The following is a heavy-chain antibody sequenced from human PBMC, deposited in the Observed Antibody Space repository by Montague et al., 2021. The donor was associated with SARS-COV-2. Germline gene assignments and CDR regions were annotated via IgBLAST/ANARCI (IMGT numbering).Heavy chain of an antibody. CDR1: GGSISSGDYY. V-gene: IGHV4-61*08. J-gene: IGHJ4*02. D-gene: IGHD5-24*01. CDR2: IYYSGST. Sequence: SETLSLTCTVSGGSISSGDYYWSWIRQPPGQGLEWIGYIYYSGSTNYNPSLKSRVTISVDTSKNQFSLKLSSVTAADTAVYYCARVFPRWLQFDPYFDYWGQGTLVTVSS. CDR3: ARVFPRWLQFDPYFDY.